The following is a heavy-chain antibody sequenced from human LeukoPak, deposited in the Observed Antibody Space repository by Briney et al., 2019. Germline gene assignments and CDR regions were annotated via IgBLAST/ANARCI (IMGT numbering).Heavy chain of an antibody. D-gene: IGHD1-26*01. CDR3: ASKISGSYPFDY. Sequence: PGGSLRLSCAASGFTVSSNYMSWVRQAPGKGLEWVSAISGSGGSTYYADSVKGRFTISRDNSKNTLYLQMNSLRAEDTAVYYCASKISGSYPFDYWGQGTLVTVSS. CDR1: GFTVSSNY. CDR2: ISGSGGST. V-gene: IGHV3-23*01. J-gene: IGHJ4*02.